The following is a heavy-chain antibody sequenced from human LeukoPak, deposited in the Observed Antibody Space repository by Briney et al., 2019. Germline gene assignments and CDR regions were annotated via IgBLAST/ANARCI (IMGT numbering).Heavy chain of an antibody. J-gene: IGHJ4*02. CDR3: ARDLRVLNGY. CDR1: GFTFSSYS. CDR2: ISSSGSTI. V-gene: IGHV3-48*04. Sequence: GGSLRLSCAASGFTFSSYSMNWVRQAPGKGLEWVSDISSSGSTIYYADSVKGRFTISRDNAKNSLYLQMNSLRAEDTAVYYCARDLRVLNGYWGQGTLVTVSS. D-gene: IGHD3-10*01.